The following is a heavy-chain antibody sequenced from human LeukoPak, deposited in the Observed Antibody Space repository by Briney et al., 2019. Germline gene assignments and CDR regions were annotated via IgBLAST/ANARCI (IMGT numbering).Heavy chain of an antibody. V-gene: IGHV4-39*07. CDR2: INHSGST. D-gene: IGHD6-6*01. CDR3: ARYSSSSGWFDP. Sequence: SETLSLTCTVSGGSISSSSYYWSWIRQPPGKGLEWIGEINHSGSTNYNPSLKSRVTISVDTSKNQFSLKLSSVTAADTAVYYCARYSSSSGWFDPWGQGTLVTVSS. J-gene: IGHJ5*02. CDR1: GGSISSSSYY.